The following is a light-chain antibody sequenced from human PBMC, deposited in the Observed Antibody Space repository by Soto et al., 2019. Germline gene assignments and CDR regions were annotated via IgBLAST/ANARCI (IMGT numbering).Light chain of an antibody. CDR2: EVS. V-gene: IGLV2-14*01. CDR1: SSDVGSYNY. CDR3: SSYTSSSTL. Sequence: QSLLSQPASVSGSPGRSITISCTGTSSDVGSYNYVSWYQQHPGKAPKLMIYEVSDRPSGISSRFPGSKSGNTASLTISGLQTEDEADYYCSSYTSSSTLFGTGTKVTVL. J-gene: IGLJ1*01.